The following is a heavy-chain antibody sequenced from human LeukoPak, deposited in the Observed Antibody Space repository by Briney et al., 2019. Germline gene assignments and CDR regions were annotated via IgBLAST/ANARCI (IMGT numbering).Heavy chain of an antibody. V-gene: IGHV3-23*01. CDR2: ISGSGGST. J-gene: IGHJ4*02. CDR1: GFTFSSYA. CDR3: AKGWSSGWYLEYFDY. Sequence: PGASLRLSCAASGFTFSSYAMSWVRQAPGKGLEWVSAISGSGGSTYYADSVKGRFTISRDNSKNTLYLQMNGLRAEDTAVYYCAKGWSSGWYLEYFDYWGQGTLVTVSS. D-gene: IGHD6-19*01.